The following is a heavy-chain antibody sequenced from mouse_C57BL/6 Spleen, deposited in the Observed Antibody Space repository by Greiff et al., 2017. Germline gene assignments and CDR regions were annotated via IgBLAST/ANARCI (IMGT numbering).Heavy chain of an antibody. CDR2: ISNGGGST. CDR3: ARPNYYGNYENYGYFDV. CDR1: GFTFSDYY. D-gene: IGHD2-1*01. J-gene: IGHJ1*03. V-gene: IGHV5-12*01. Sequence: DVKLVESGGGLVQPGGSLKLSCAASGFTFSDYYMYWVRQTPEKRLEWVAYISNGGGSTYYPDTVKGRFTISRDNAKNTLYLQMSRLKSEDTAMYYCARPNYYGNYENYGYFDVWGTGTTVTVSS.